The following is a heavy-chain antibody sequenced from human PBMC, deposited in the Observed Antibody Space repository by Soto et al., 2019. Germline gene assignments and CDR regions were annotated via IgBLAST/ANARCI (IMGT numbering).Heavy chain of an antibody. V-gene: IGHV3-23*01. Sequence: GGSLRLSCAASGFTFSSYAMSWVRQAPGKGLEWVSSITGSGGSTYNADSVKGRFTISRDNAKNSLCLQMISLRAEDTAVYYCARLSVMRVRTSNYFGDYWGQGTLVTVSS. J-gene: IGHJ4*02. CDR1: GFTFSSYA. D-gene: IGHD3-10*01. CDR2: ITGSGGST. CDR3: ARLSVMRVRTSNYFGDY.